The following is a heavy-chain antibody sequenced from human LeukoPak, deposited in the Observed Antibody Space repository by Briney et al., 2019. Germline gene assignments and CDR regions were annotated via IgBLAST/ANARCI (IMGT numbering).Heavy chain of an antibody. V-gene: IGHV1-2*02. D-gene: IGHD4-17*01. CDR1: GHTFTGYY. J-gene: IGHJ4*02. CDR3: ARDTEFDYGDYYFDY. CDR2: INPNSGGT. Sequence: ASVKVSCKASGHTFTGYYMHWVRQAPGQGLEWMGWINPNSGGTNYAQKFQGRVTMTRDTSISTAYMELSRLRSDDTAVYYCARDTEFDYGDYYFDYWGQGTLVTVSS.